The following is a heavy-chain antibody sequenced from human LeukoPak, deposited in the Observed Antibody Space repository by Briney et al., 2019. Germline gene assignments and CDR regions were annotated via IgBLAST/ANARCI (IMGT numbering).Heavy chain of an antibody. V-gene: IGHV4-38-2*02. D-gene: IGHD4-23*01. Sequence: PSETLSLTCTVSGYSISNGYYWGWIRQPPGKGLEWIGSIYHSGSIYYNPSLKSRVTISVDTSKSQFSLKLSSVTAADTAVYYCARGRGGKPLDYWGQGTLVTVSS. CDR2: IYHSGSI. CDR3: ARGRGGKPLDY. J-gene: IGHJ4*02. CDR1: GYSISNGYY.